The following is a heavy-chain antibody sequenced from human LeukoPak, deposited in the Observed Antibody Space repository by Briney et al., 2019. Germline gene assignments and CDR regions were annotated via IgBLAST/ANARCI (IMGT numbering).Heavy chain of an antibody. CDR2: ISWNSGSI. J-gene: IGHJ4*02. D-gene: IGHD1-26*01. V-gene: IGHV3-9*01. CDR3: AKDIKAADSGSYWGLLVY. CDR1: GFTFDDYA. Sequence: PGRSLRLSRAASGFTFDDYAMHWVRQAPGKGLEWVSGISWNSGSIGYADSVKGRFTISRDNAKNSLYLQMNSLRAEDTALYYCAKDIKAADSGSYWGLLVYWGQGTLVTVSS.